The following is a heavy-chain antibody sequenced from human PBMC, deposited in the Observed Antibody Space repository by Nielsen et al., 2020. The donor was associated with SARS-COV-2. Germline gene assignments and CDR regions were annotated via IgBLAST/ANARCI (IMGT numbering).Heavy chain of an antibody. D-gene: IGHD3-22*01. V-gene: IGHV4-34*01. Sequence: SETLSLTCAVYGGSFSGYYWSWIRQPPGKGLEWIGEINHSGSTNYNPSLKSRVTISVDTSKNQFSLRLSSVTAADTAVYYCARVGVRAKYYYDSSGSGYFDYWGQGTLVTVSS. CDR1: GGSFSGYY. CDR2: INHSGST. J-gene: IGHJ4*02. CDR3: ARVGVRAKYYYDSSGSGYFDY.